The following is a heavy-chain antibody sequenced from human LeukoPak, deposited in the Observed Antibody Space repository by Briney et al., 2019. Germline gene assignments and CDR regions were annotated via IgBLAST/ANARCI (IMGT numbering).Heavy chain of an antibody. CDR1: GFTFSTFA. V-gene: IGHV3-23*01. D-gene: IGHD4-17*01. CDR2: IGGSSTYT. CDR3: GRDPNGDYVGAFEF. Sequence: GGSLRVSCVASGFTFSTFAMTWVRQAPGKALEWVSSIGGSSTYTNYADSVRGRFTISRDNSKNTLYLQMNSLRAEDTAVYYCGRDPNGDYVGAFEFWGQGTVVSVSS. J-gene: IGHJ3*01.